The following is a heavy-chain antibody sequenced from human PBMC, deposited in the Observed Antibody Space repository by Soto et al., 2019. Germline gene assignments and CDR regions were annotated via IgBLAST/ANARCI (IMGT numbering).Heavy chain of an antibody. CDR3: ARGGRITMVRGAIIGYYYYGMDV. V-gene: IGHV3-11*01. Sequence: GGSLRLSSAASGFTFSDYYMSWIRQAPGKGLEWVSYISSSGSTIYYADSVKGRFTISRDNAKNSLYLQMNSLRAEDTAVYYCARGGRITMVRGAIIGYYYYGMDVWGQGTTVTVSS. J-gene: IGHJ6*02. D-gene: IGHD3-10*01. CDR2: ISSSGSTI. CDR1: GFTFSDYY.